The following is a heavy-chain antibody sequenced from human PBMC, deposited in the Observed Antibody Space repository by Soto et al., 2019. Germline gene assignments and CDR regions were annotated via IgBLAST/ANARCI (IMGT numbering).Heavy chain of an antibody. CDR2: IYYSGTT. CDR1: GGSISSYY. V-gene: IGHV4-59*01. CDR3: ARGLMVYAKEGFDP. Sequence: PSETLSLTCTVSGGSISSYYWSWIRQPPGKGLEWIGYIYYSGTTDYNPSLKSRVTISVDTSKDQFSLKLSSVTAADTAVYYCARGLMVYAKEGFDPWGQGTLVTVSS. J-gene: IGHJ5*02. D-gene: IGHD2-8*01.